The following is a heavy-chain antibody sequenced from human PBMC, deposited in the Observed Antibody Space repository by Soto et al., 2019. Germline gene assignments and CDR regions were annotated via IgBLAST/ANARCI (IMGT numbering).Heavy chain of an antibody. Sequence: QVQLVESGGGVVQPGRSLRLSCAASGFTFSSYAMHWVRQAPGKGLEWVAVISYDGSNKYYADSVKGRFTISRDNSKNSLYLQMNSLRAEDTAVYYCGRDPGWMAIWGQGTLVTVSS. D-gene: IGHD2-21*01. J-gene: IGHJ4*02. CDR1: GFTFSSYA. CDR3: GRDPGWMAI. CDR2: ISYDGSNK. V-gene: IGHV3-30-3*01.